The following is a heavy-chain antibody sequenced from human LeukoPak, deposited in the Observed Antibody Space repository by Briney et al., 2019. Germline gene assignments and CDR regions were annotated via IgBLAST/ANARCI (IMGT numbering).Heavy chain of an antibody. D-gene: IGHD6-13*01. CDR3: ARDRAAADGVGNWFDH. Sequence: NPNSGGTNYAQKFPGRVTINRDTSISTAYMELSRLRSDDTAVYYCARDRAAADGVGNWFDHWGQGTLVTVSS. J-gene: IGHJ5*02. V-gene: IGHV1-2*02. CDR2: NPNSGGT.